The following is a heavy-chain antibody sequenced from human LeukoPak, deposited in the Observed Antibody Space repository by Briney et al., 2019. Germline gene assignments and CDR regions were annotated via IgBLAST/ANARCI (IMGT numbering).Heavy chain of an antibody. J-gene: IGHJ4*02. D-gene: IGHD3-22*01. V-gene: IGHV4-34*01. Sequence: SETLSLTCAVYGGSFSGYYWSWIRQPPGKGLEWIGDINHDGTTNYNPSLKSRVTISVDTSKNQFSLKLISVTAADTAVYYCARERGYDSSGYYLDYWGQGTLVTVSS. CDR3: ARERGYDSSGYYLDY. CDR2: INHDGTT. CDR1: GGSFSGYY.